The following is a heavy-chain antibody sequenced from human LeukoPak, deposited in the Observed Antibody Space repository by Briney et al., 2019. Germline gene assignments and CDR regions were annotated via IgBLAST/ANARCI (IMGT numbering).Heavy chain of an antibody. J-gene: IGHJ3*02. CDR1: GGSISSYY. Sequence: PSETLSLTCTVSGGSISSYYWGWIRQPPGKGLEWLGSIYYSGSTYYNPSLKSRVTISVDTSKNQFSLKLSSVTAADTAVYYCARAGLRYFDWSPLDIWGQGTMVTVSS. CDR2: IYYSGST. CDR3: ARAGLRYFDWSPLDI. V-gene: IGHV4-39*07. D-gene: IGHD3-9*01.